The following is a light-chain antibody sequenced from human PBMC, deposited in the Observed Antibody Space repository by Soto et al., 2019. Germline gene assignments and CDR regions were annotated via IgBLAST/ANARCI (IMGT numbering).Light chain of an antibody. V-gene: IGKV3-11*01. CDR1: RSVGRS. CDR3: QQRTNWHLT. Sequence: ETVLTQSPATLSLSPGERATLSCRASRSVGRSLAWYQQKPGQAPRLLIYDASNRATGIPVRFSGSGSGTDFTLTISSLEPEDFAIYYCQQRTNWHLTFGGGTTVEIK. J-gene: IGKJ4*01. CDR2: DAS.